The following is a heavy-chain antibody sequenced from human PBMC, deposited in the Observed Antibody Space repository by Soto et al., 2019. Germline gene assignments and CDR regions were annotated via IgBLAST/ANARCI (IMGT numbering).Heavy chain of an antibody. Sequence: ASVKVSRKASGYTFTSYDINWVRQATGQGLEWMGWMNPNSGNTGYAQKFQGRVTMTRNTSISTAYMELSSLRSEDTAVYYCARGGGYCSGGSCYSDYYYYYMDVWGKGTTVTVSS. CDR3: ARGGGYCSGGSCYSDYYYYYMDV. V-gene: IGHV1-8*01. CDR1: GYTFTSYD. D-gene: IGHD2-15*01. J-gene: IGHJ6*03. CDR2: MNPNSGNT.